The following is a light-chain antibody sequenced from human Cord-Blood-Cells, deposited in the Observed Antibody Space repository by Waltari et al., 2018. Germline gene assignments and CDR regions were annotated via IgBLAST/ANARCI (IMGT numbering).Light chain of an antibody. CDR3: QQYGSSPQT. CDR2: GAS. CDR1: QSVSSSY. Sequence: EIVLTQSPGTLSLSPGERATLSCRASQSVSSSYLAWYQQKPGQAPRLLIYGASSRATGIPERFSGSGSGSDFTLTISRLGPEDFAVYYCQQYGSSPQTFGQGTKVEIK. V-gene: IGKV3-20*01. J-gene: IGKJ1*01.